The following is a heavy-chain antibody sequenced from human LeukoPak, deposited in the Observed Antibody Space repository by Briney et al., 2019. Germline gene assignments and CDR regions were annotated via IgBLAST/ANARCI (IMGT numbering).Heavy chain of an antibody. CDR3: AKAMGYSSSWYPYHYYGMDV. D-gene: IGHD6-13*01. CDR2: MNPNSGNT. CDR1: GYTFTGYY. J-gene: IGHJ6*02. Sequence: ASVKVSCKASGYTFTGYYMHWVRQATGQGLEWMGWMNPNSGNTGYAQKFQGRVTMTRNTSISTAYMELSSLRSEDTAVYYCAKAMGYSSSWYPYHYYGMDVWGQGTTVTVSS. V-gene: IGHV1-8*02.